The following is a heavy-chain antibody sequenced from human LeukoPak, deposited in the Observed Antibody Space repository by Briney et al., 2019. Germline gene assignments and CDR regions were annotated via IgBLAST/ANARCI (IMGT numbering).Heavy chain of an antibody. D-gene: IGHD5-24*01. J-gene: IGHJ3*02. Sequence: KPSETLSLTCTVSGGSISSYYWSWIRQPPGKGLEWIGYIYYSGSTNYNPSLKSRVTISVDTSKNQFSLKLSSVTAADTAVYYYARSSRDGYNRGAFDIWGQGTMVTVSS. CDR2: IYYSGST. CDR1: GGSISSYY. CDR3: ARSSRDGYNRGAFDI. V-gene: IGHV4-59*08.